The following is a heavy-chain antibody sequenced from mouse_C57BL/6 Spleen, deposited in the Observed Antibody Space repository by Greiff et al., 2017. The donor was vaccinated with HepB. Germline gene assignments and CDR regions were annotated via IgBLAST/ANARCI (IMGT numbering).Heavy chain of an antibody. Sequence: QVHVKQSGAELVKPGASVKISCKASGYAFSSYWMNWVKQRPGKGLEWIGQIYPGDGDTNYNGKFKGKATLTADKSSSTAYMQLSSLTSEDSAVYFCARDGSYWYFDVWGTGTTVTVSS. V-gene: IGHV1-80*01. CDR1: GYAFSSYW. J-gene: IGHJ1*03. D-gene: IGHD2-3*01. CDR3: ARDGSYWYFDV. CDR2: IYPGDGDT.